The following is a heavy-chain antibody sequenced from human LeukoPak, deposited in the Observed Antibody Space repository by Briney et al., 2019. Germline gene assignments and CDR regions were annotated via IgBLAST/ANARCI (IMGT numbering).Heavy chain of an antibody. J-gene: IGHJ3*02. CDR2: ISWNSGSI. CDR1: GFTFDDYA. CDR3: ARDLPDVLTGYSDNAFDI. D-gene: IGHD3-9*01. Sequence: GGSLRLSCAASGFTFDDYAMHWVRQAPGKGLEWVSGISWNSGSIGYADSVKGRFTISRDNAKNSLYLQMNSLRAEDTAVYYCARDLPDVLTGYSDNAFDIWGQGTMVTVSS. V-gene: IGHV3-9*01.